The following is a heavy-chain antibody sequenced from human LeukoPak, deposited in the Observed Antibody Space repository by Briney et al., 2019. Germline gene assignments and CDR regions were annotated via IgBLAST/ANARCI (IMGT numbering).Heavy chain of an antibody. Sequence: PGGSLRLSCAASGFSFSSYWLSWVRQAPGKGLEWVAFIRYDGSNKYYADSVKGRFTISRDNSKNTLYLQMNSLRAEDTAVYYCARDDRFLAAAGSGGFDYWGQGTLVTVSS. D-gene: IGHD6-13*01. CDR2: IRYDGSNK. CDR1: GFSFSSYW. V-gene: IGHV3-30*02. J-gene: IGHJ4*02. CDR3: ARDDRFLAAAGSGGFDY.